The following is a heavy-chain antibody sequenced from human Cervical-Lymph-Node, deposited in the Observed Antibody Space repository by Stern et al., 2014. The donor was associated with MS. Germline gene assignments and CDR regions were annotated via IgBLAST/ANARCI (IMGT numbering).Heavy chain of an antibody. V-gene: IGHV1-2*06. J-gene: IGHJ5*02. Sequence: VQLVESGAEVKQPGASVKVSCKASGYIFTGYYIHWVRQAPGQGLEWMGRIMPNSGATNYAQKFQGRVTLTRDTSITTAYMDLSSLRPDDTAVYYCARDRADWPSVMWFDPWGQGTLVTVSS. D-gene: IGHD3-9*01. CDR2: IMPNSGAT. CDR1: GYIFTGYY. CDR3: ARDRADWPSVMWFDP.